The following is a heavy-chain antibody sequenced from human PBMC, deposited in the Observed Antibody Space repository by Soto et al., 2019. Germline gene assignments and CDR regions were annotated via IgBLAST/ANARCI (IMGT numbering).Heavy chain of an antibody. J-gene: IGHJ6*03. CDR2: IYYGGST. CDR3: ARDLGDYAEPGYYYYMDV. D-gene: IGHD3-16*01. V-gene: IGHV4-59*01. CDR1: GGSIGSYY. Sequence: PSETLSLTCTVSGGSIGSYYWSWIRQPPGKGLEWIGYIYYGGSTNYNPSLKSRVTISVDTSKNQFSLKLSSVTAADTAVYFCARDLGDYAEPGYYYYMDVWGKGTTVTVSS.